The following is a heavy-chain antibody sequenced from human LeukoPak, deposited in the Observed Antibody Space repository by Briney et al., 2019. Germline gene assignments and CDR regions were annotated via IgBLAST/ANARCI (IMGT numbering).Heavy chain of an antibody. CDR2: ISSSGSTI. J-gene: IGHJ4*02. CDR3: ARDMIAVYHYFDY. Sequence: PGGSLKLSCAASGFTFSDYYMSWIRQAPGKGLEWVSYISSSGSTIYYADSVKGRFTISRDNAKNSLYLQMNSLRAEDTAVYYCARDMIAVYHYFDYWGQGTLVTVSS. V-gene: IGHV3-11*04. D-gene: IGHD3-22*01. CDR1: GFTFSDYY.